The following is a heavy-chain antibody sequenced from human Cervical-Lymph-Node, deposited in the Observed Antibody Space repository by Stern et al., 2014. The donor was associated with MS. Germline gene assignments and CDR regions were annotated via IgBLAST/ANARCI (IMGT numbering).Heavy chain of an antibody. CDR3: VRTWRENTFDS. CDR1: GFNFRDYS. J-gene: IGHJ4*02. Sequence: EVQLVESGGDLGQPGGSLRLSCAASGFNFRDYSMSWVRQAPGQGLEWVSFVRNSGTAIDYADSVKSRFTISRDMASNSLYLQMNSLRDEDTAVYYCVRTWRENTFDSWGQGILVTVSS. V-gene: IGHV3-48*02. CDR2: VRNSGTAI. D-gene: IGHD5-24*01.